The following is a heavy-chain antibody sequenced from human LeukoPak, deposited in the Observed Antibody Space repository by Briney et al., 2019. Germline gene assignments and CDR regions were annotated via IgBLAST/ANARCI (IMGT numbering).Heavy chain of an antibody. J-gene: IGHJ6*02. CDR3: ARDEVAVASDYYYGMDV. CDR2: INHSGST. Sequence: SETLSLTCAVYGGSFSGYYWSWIRQPPGKGLEWIGEINHSGSTNYNPSLKSRVTISVDTSKNQFSLKLSSVTAADTAVYYCARDEVAVASDYYYGMDVWGQGTTVTVSS. D-gene: IGHD6-19*01. V-gene: IGHV4-34*01. CDR1: GGSFSGYY.